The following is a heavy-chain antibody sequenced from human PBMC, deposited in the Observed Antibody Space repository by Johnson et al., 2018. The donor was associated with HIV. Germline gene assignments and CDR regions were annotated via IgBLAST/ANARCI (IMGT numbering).Heavy chain of an antibody. CDR1: GFTLSSYA. CDR3: ARTTIFGVVINDAFDI. CDR2: ISYDGSNK. J-gene: IGHJ3*02. D-gene: IGHD3-3*01. Sequence: VQLVESGGGVVQPGRSLRLSCAASGFTLSSYAMHWVRQAPGKGLEWVAVISYDGSNKYYADSVKGRFTISRDNSKNTLYLQMNSLRAEDTAVYYCARTTIFGVVINDAFDIWGQGTMVTVSS. V-gene: IGHV3-30-3*01.